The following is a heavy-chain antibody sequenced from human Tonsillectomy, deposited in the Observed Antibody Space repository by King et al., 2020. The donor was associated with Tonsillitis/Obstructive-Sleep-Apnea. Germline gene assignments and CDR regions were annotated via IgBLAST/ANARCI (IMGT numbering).Heavy chain of an antibody. J-gene: IGHJ6*02. CDR2: IDPSDSYT. CDR1: GYSFTSYW. Sequence: VQLVQSGAEVKKPGESLRISCKGSGYSFTSYWINWVRQMPGKGLEWMGRIDPSDSYTNYSPSFQGHVTISTDKSISTAYLQWSSLKASDTAMYYCARRQYYSCWLGDCMEVWGRGTTVTVSS. D-gene: IGHD3-10*01. CDR3: ARRQYYSCWLGDCMEV. V-gene: IGHV5-10-1*01.